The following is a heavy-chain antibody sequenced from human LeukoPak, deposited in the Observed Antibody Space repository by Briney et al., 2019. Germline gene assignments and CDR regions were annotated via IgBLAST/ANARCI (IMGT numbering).Heavy chain of an antibody. J-gene: IGHJ6*04. D-gene: IGHD3-10*01. Sequence: SVKVSCKASGGTFSSYAISWVRQAPGQGLEWMGGIIPIFGTANYAQKFQGRVTITADKSTSTAYMELSSLRSEDTAVYYCARGFPYYYGSGSSYYYYCYGMDVWGKGTTVTVSP. CDR1: GGTFSSYA. CDR3: ARGFPYYYGSGSSYYYYCYGMDV. CDR2: IIPIFGTA. V-gene: IGHV1-69*06.